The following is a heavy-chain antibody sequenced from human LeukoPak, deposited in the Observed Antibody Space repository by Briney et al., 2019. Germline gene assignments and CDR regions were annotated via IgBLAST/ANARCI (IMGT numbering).Heavy chain of an antibody. CDR1: GYTFTSYG. D-gene: IGHD3-22*01. CDR2: ISAYNGNT. J-gene: IGHJ4*02. Sequence: ASVKVSCKASGYTFTSYGISWVRRAPGQGLEWMGWISAYNGNTNYAQKLQGRVTMTTDTSTSTAYMELRSLRSDDTAVYYCARATYYYDSSGYQDYWGQGTLVTVSS. V-gene: IGHV1-18*01. CDR3: ARATYYYDSSGYQDY.